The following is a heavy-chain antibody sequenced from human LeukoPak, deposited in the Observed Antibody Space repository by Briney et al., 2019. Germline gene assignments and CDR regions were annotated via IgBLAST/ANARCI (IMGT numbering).Heavy chain of an antibody. CDR1: GFTFSTYS. D-gene: IGHD1-14*01. Sequence: PGGPLRLSCAASGFTFSTYSMHGVRQAPAKGLEWVSSISGLGNYIYYADSVKGRFTISRDNAKDALYLQMNSRRPEDTAVYYCVREAWTGIGRDYFDYWGQGSLVTVSS. J-gene: IGHJ4*02. V-gene: IGHV3-21*01. CDR2: ISGLGNYI. CDR3: VREAWTGIGRDYFDY.